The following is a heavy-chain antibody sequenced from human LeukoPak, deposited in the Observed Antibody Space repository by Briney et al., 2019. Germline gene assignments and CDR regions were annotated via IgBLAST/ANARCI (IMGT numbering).Heavy chain of an antibody. J-gene: IGHJ4*02. Sequence: PGGSLRLSCAASGFTFSSFAMTWVRQAPGKGLEWVSSISGSGGSTYYADSVQGRFTISRDNSKNTLYLQMNSLRAEDTAVYYCAKYLGSGTPFDDWGQGTLVTVSS. CDR3: AKYLGSGTPFDD. D-gene: IGHD3-10*01. V-gene: IGHV3-23*01. CDR1: GFTFSSFA. CDR2: ISGSGGST.